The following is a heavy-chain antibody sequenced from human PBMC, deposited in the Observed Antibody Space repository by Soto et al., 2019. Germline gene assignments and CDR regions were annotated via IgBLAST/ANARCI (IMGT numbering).Heavy chain of an antibody. J-gene: IGHJ4*02. CDR1: GFTFTSSA. Sequence: SVKVSCKASGFTFTSSAVQWVRQARGQRLEWIGWIVVGSGNTNYAQKFQERVTITRDMSTSTAYMELSSLRSEDTAVYYCAAFYDSSGSGFDYWGQRTLVTVSS. V-gene: IGHV1-58*01. D-gene: IGHD3-22*01. CDR3: AAFYDSSGSGFDY. CDR2: IVVGSGNT.